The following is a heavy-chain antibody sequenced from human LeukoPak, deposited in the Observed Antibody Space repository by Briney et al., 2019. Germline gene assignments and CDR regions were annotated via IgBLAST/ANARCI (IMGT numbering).Heavy chain of an antibody. CDR2: INHSGST. D-gene: IGHD1-26*01. J-gene: IGHJ4*02. CDR1: GGSFSSYY. Sequence: PSETLSLTCAVYGGSFSSYYWSWIRQPPGKGLEWIGEINHSGSTNYNPSLKSRVTISIDTSKNQFSLKLSSVTAADTAVYYCATSYGPLDYWGQGTLVTVSS. CDR3: ATSYGPLDY. V-gene: IGHV4-34*01.